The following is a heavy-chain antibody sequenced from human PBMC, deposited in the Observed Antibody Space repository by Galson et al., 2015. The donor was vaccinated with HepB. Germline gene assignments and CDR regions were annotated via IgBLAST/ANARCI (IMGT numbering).Heavy chain of an antibody. J-gene: IGHJ4*02. D-gene: IGHD5-12*01. CDR3: AREVA. Sequence: SLRLSCAASGFTLRSYVMHWVRQAPGKGLEWVAVISNDGSKKYYADSVKGRFTISRDNSKNTLYLQMNRLRPEDTAVYFCAREVAWGQGTLAAVSS. V-gene: IGHV3-30*04. CDR2: ISNDGSKK. CDR1: GFTLRSYV.